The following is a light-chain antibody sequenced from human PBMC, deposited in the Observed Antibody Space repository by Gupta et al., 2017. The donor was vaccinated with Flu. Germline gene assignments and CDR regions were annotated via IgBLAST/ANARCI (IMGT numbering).Light chain of an antibody. J-gene: IGKJ1*01. CDR3: QQSYSTPRT. V-gene: IGKV1-39*01. Sequence: DIQVTQSQSSLSASVGDRVTITCRASQSISSYLNWYQQKPGKAPKLLIYAASSLQSGVPSRFSGSGSGTDFTLTISSLQHEDFATYYCQQSYSTPRTFGQGTKVEIK. CDR1: QSISSY. CDR2: AAS.